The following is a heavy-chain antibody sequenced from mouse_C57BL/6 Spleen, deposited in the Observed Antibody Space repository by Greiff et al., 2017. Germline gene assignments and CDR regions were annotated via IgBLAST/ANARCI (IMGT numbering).Heavy chain of an antibody. J-gene: IGHJ4*01. D-gene: IGHD4-1*01. V-gene: IGHV1-15*01. Sequence: VKLQQSGAELVRPGASVTLSCKASGYTFTDYEMHWVKQTPVHGLEWIGAIDPETGGTAYNQKFKGKAILTADKSSSTAYMELRSLTSEDSAVYYCTRAGTGKVYYYAMDYWGQGTSVTVSS. CDR3: TRAGTGKVYYYAMDY. CDR1: GYTFTDYE. CDR2: IDPETGGT.